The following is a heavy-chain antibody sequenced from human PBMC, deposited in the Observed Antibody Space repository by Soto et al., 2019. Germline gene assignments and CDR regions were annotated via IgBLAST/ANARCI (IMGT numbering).Heavy chain of an antibody. CDR2: INPSGGST. D-gene: IGHD2-2*01. V-gene: IGHV1-46*03. J-gene: IGHJ4*02. CDR1: GYTFTRYY. CDR3: ASGLGDCSTTSCYFGYSDY. Sequence: QVQLVQSGAEVKKHGASVKVSCKASGYTFTRYYIQWVRQAPGQGLEWMGIINPSGGSTFVAQKFQGRVTMTRDTSTSTVYMELSSLRSEDTAVYYCASGLGDCSTTSCYFGYSDYWGQGTLVTVSS.